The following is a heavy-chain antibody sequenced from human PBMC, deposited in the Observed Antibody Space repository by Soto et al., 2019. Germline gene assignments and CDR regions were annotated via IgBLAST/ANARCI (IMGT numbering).Heavy chain of an antibody. CDR3: AGGIAAAGRSRDYYYYYGMDV. V-gene: IGHV1-2*02. CDR1: GYTFTGYY. CDR2: INPNSGGT. J-gene: IGHJ6*02. Sequence: ASVKVSCKVSGYTFTGYYMHWVRQAPGQGLEWMGWINPNSGGTNYAQKFQGRVTMTRDTSISTAYMELSRLRSDDTAVYYCAGGIAAAGRSRDYYYYYGMDVWGQGTTVTVSS. D-gene: IGHD6-13*01.